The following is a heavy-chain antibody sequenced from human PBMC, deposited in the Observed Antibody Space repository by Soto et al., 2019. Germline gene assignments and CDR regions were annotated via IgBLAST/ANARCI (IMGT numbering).Heavy chain of an antibody. V-gene: IGHV1-46*01. CDR1: GYTFTSYY. CDR2: INPSGGST. CDR3: AREVYCSSTSCFPDGMDV. J-gene: IGHJ6*02. D-gene: IGHD2-2*01. Sequence: QVQLVQSGAEVKKPGASVKVSCKASGYTFTSYYMHWVRQAPGQGLEWMGIINPSGGSTSYAQKFQGRVTMTRDTSTSTVYMELSSLRSEDMAVYYCAREVYCSSTSCFPDGMDVWGQGTTVTVSS.